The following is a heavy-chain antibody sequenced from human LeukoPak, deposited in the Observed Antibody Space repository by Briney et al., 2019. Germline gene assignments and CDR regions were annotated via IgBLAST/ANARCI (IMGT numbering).Heavy chain of an antibody. V-gene: IGHV3-23*01. CDR3: AKDQGQAVVPRRFDY. J-gene: IGHJ4*02. CDR2: IYYSGGNT. Sequence: QTGGSLRLSCAASGFMFSNFAMSWVRQAPGKGLEWVSTIYYSGGNTYSADSVKGRFTISRDNAKNTLYLQMNSLRAEDTAVYYCAKDQGQAVVPRRFDYWGQETLVTVSS. D-gene: IGHD2-2*01. CDR1: GFMFSNFA.